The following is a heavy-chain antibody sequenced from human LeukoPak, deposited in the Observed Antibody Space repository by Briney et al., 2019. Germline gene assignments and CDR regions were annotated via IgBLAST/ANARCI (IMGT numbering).Heavy chain of an antibody. CDR3: AKQPYNYYYLDV. CDR2: IVGDSSKT. V-gene: IGHV3-23*01. D-gene: IGHD2-21*01. Sequence: GSLRLSCAISGLTFHDYAMTWVRQAPGKGLEWVSTIVGDSSKTYYADSVKGRFTISRDNSNYMLFLHMNNLRAEDTAIYYCAKQPYNYYYLDVWGKGTTVTVSS. J-gene: IGHJ6*03. CDR1: GLTFHDYA.